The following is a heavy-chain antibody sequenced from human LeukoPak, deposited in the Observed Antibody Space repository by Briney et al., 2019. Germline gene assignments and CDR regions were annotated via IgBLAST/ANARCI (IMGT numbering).Heavy chain of an antibody. Sequence: GRSLRLSCAASGFTFSSYGMHWVRQAPGKGLEWVAVISYDGSNKYYADSVKGRFTISRDNSKNTLYLQMNSLRAEDTAVYYCAKDRAREAYYGGDCYSPPDYWGQGTLVTVSS. CDR3: AKDRAREAYYGGDCYSPPDY. V-gene: IGHV3-30*18. CDR2: ISYDGSNK. CDR1: GFTFSSYG. J-gene: IGHJ4*02. D-gene: IGHD2-21*02.